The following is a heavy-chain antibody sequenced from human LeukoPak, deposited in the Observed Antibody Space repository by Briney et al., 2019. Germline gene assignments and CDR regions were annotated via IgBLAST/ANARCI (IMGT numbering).Heavy chain of an antibody. CDR1: GGSISSGGYS. D-gene: IGHD3-3*01. Sequence: SETLSLTCAVSGGSISSGGYSWSWIRQPPGKGLEWIGYIYYSGSTYYNPSLKSRVTISVDTSKNQFSLKLSSVTAADTAVYYCARADFWSAYKYYYYMDVWGKGTTVTVSS. CDR2: IYYSGST. J-gene: IGHJ6*03. CDR3: ARADFWSAYKYYYYMDV. V-gene: IGHV4-30-4*07.